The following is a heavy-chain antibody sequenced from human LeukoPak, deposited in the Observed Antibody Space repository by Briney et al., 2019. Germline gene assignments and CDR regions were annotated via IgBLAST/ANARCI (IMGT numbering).Heavy chain of an antibody. D-gene: IGHD1-26*01. J-gene: IGHJ5*02. CDR2: ISYDGSNK. CDR3: ARAPKFRLVGVPKGPFDP. Sequence: GGSLRLSCAASGFTFSSYPMHWVRRAPGKGLEWVAVISYDGSNKYYADSVKGRFTISRDNSKNTLYLQMNSLRAEDTAVYYCARAPKFRLVGVPKGPFDPWGQGTLVTVSS. V-gene: IGHV3-30*04. CDR1: GFTFSSYP.